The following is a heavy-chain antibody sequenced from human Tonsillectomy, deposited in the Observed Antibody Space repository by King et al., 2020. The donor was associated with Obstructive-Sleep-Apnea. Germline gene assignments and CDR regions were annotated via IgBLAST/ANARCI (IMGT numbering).Heavy chain of an antibody. Sequence: VQLVESGGGVVQPGRSLRLSCTASGFTFNSYAMHWVRQAPVKGLEWMTVISYDGNNKYYADSVKGRFAISRDNSENTLYLQMKSLRGEDTAVYYCARDPDFWSGYDTPLAIDYWGQGTLVTVSS. CDR3: ARDPDFWSGYDTPLAIDY. J-gene: IGHJ4*02. CDR1: GFTFNSYA. D-gene: IGHD3-3*01. V-gene: IGHV3-30*09. CDR2: ISYDGNNK.